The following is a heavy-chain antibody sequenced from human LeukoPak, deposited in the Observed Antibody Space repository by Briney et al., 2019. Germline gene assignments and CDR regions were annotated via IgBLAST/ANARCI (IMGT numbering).Heavy chain of an antibody. CDR2: IKQDGSEK. V-gene: IGHV3-7*01. CDR1: GFTFSSYW. CDR3: ARDTIERGYCSGGSCPNVYYYYYGMDV. J-gene: IGHJ6*02. Sequence: GGSLRLSCAASGFTFSSYWMSWVRQAPGKGLEWVANIKQDGSEKYYVDSVKGRFTISRGNAKNSLYLQMNSLRAEDTAVYYCARDTIERGYCSGGSCPNVYYYYYGMDVWGQGTTVTVSS. D-gene: IGHD2-15*01.